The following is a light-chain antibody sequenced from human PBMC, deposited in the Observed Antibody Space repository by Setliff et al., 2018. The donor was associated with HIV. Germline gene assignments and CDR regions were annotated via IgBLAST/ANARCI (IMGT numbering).Light chain of an antibody. CDR2: STN. J-gene: IGLJ2*01. V-gene: IGLV8-61*01. Sequence: QTVVTQEPSCSVSPGGTVTSTCGLSSGSVSTSYYPSWYQQTPGQAPRTLIYSTNSRSSGFPDRFSGSILGNKAALTIAGAQADDESDYYCVLYMGSGISVFGGGTKVTVL. CDR3: VLYMGSGISV. CDR1: SGSVSTSYY.